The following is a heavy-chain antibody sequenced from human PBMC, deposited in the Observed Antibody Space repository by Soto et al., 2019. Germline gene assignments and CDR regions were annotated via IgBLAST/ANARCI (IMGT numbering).Heavy chain of an antibody. CDR1: GGSFSGYY. CDR2: INHSGST. Sequence: QVQLQQWGAGLLKPSETLSLTCAVNGGSFSGYYWSWIRQPPGKGLEWIGEINHSGSTNYNPSLKSRVTISADTSKNQFSLKLSSVTAADTAVYYCARGRGGYCSGGSCYFVYWGQGTLVTVSS. J-gene: IGHJ4*02. CDR3: ARGRGGYCSGGSCYFVY. V-gene: IGHV4-34*01. D-gene: IGHD2-15*01.